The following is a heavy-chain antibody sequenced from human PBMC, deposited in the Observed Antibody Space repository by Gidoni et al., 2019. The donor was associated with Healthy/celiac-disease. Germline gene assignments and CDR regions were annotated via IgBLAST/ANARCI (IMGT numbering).Heavy chain of an antibody. V-gene: IGHV1-18*01. CDR3: ARVQIFEVVNNWFDP. CDR2: ISAYNSNT. CDR1: GYTFTSYG. Sequence: QVQLVQSGAEVTKPGASVKVSCKASGYTFTSYGISWVRQAPEQGLEWMGWISAYNSNTNNAQKLQGRVTMTTDTSTSTAYMELRSLRSDDTAVYYCARVQIFEVVNNWFDPWGQGTLVTVSS. J-gene: IGHJ5*02. D-gene: IGHD3-3*01.